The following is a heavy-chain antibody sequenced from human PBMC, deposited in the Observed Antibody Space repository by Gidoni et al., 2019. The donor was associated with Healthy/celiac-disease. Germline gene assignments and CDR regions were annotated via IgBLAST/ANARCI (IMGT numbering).Heavy chain of an antibody. V-gene: IGHV3-30-3*01. J-gene: IGHJ6*02. CDR3: ARDVNSSGWYALYYYYGMDV. Sequence: QVQLVESGGGVVQPGRYLRLSCAASGFTFSSYAMHWVRQAPGKGLEWVAVISYDGSNKYYADSVKGRFTISRDNSKNTLYLQMNSLRAEDTAVYYCARDVNSSGWYALYYYYGMDVWGQGTTVTVSS. CDR2: ISYDGSNK. CDR1: GFTFSSYA. D-gene: IGHD6-19*01.